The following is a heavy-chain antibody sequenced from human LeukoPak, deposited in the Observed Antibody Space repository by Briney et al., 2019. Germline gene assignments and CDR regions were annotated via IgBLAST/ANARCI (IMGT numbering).Heavy chain of an antibody. V-gene: IGHV3-23*01. Sequence: GGSLRLSCAASGFTFSSYAMSWVRQAPGKGLEWVSAISGSDGSTYYADSVKGRFTISRDNSKNTLYLQMNSLRAEDTAVYYCARGSRFGELFNAFDIWGQGTMVTVSS. CDR1: GFTFSSYA. CDR3: ARGSRFGELFNAFDI. CDR2: ISGSDGST. D-gene: IGHD3-10*02. J-gene: IGHJ3*02.